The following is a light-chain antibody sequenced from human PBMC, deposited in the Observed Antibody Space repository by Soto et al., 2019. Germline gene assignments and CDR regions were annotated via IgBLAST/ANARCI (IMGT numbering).Light chain of an antibody. V-gene: IGLV1-40*01. CDR1: TSNIGAGSD. CDR2: TNN. Sequence: QSVLSQPPSVSGAPGQRVTISCTGSTSNIGAGSDVHWYQQLPGPAPKLLIYTNNIRPSGVPDRFSGSKSGTSASLAITELQAEDEDDYYCQSYDSSLTGGVFGGGTKVTVL. J-gene: IGLJ3*02. CDR3: QSYDSSLTGGV.